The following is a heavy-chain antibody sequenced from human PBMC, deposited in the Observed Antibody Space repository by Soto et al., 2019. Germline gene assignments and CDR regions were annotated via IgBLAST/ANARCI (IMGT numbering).Heavy chain of an antibody. CDR2: IYYSGST. Sequence: SETLSLTCTVSGGSISSSSYYWGWIRQPPGKGLEWIGSIYYSGSTYYNPSLKSRVTIYVDTSKNQFSLKLSSVTAEDTAVYYCESLRGGYSYLNWFDPWGQGTLVTVSS. D-gene: IGHD5-18*01. CDR1: GGSISSSSYY. V-gene: IGHV4-39*01. CDR3: ESLRGGYSYLNWFDP. J-gene: IGHJ5*02.